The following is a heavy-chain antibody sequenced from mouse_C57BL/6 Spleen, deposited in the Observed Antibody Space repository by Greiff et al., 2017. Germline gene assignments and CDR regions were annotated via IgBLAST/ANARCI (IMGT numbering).Heavy chain of an antibody. Sequence: EVMLVESGGDLVKPGGSLKLSCAASGFTFSSYGMSWVRQTPDKRLEWVATISSGGSYTYYPASVKGRFTISRDNAKNTLYLQMSSLTSEDTAMYYCARLITTVVATEYFDVWGTGTTVTVTS. J-gene: IGHJ1*03. CDR1: GFTFSSYG. CDR2: ISSGGSYT. D-gene: IGHD1-1*01. V-gene: IGHV5-6*02. CDR3: ARLITTVVATEYFDV.